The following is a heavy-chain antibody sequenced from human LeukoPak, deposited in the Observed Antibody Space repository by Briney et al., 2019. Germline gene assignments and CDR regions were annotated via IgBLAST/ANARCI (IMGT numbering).Heavy chain of an antibody. J-gene: IGHJ6*02. V-gene: IGHV1-2*02. D-gene: IGHD3-10*01. CDR2: INPNSGDT. Sequence: ASLKVSCKTSGYTFSGNYIYWVRQAPGQGLERMGWINPNSGDTNYAQKFQGRVTMTRDTSISTAYMDLSSLISDGTAVYYCARGGSSSGSYYYGVDAWGQGTTVTVSS. CDR1: GYTFSGNY. CDR3: ARGGSSSGSYYYGVDA.